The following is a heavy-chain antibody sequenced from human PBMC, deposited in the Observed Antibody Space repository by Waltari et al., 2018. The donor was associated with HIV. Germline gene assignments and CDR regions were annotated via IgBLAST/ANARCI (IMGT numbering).Heavy chain of an antibody. CDR3: ARDAPNVPESSGYVL. CDR2: INAGNGNT. V-gene: IGHV1-3*01. D-gene: IGHD3-22*01. CDR1: GYTFTSYA. J-gene: IGHJ4*02. Sequence: QVQLVQSGAEVKKPGASVKVSCKASGYTFTSYAMHWVRQAPGQRLEWMGWINAGNGNTKYSQKFQGRVTITRDTSASTAYMELSSLRSEDTAVYYCARDAPNVPESSGYVLWGQGTLVTVSS.